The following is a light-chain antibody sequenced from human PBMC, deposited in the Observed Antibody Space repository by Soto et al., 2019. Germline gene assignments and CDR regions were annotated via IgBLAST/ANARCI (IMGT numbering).Light chain of an antibody. J-gene: IGKJ2*01. CDR1: QSVSSN. V-gene: IGKV3-15*01. CDR3: QQYNNWPLPYT. CDR2: GAS. Sequence: EIVMTQSPATLSVSPGERATLSCRASQSVSSNLASYQQKPGQVPRLLIYGASTSATGIRARFSGSGSGTEFNLTISSLQSEDFAVYYWQQYNNWPLPYTFGQGTKLEIK.